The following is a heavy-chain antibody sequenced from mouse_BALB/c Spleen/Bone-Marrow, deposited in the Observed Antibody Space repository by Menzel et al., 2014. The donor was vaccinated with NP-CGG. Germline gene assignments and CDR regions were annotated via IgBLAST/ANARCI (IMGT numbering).Heavy chain of an antibody. D-gene: IGHD2-4*01. Sequence: EVKLVESGGGLVKPGGSLKNSCAASGFTFXSYAMSWVRQTPEKRLEWVATISSGGSYTYYPDSVKGRFTISRDNAKNTLYLQMSSLRSEDTAMYYCARKSYYDYDGRPWFAYWGQGTLVTVSA. CDR2: ISSGGSYT. J-gene: IGHJ3*01. CDR3: ARKSYYDYDGRPWFAY. V-gene: IGHV5-9-3*01. CDR1: GFTFXSYA.